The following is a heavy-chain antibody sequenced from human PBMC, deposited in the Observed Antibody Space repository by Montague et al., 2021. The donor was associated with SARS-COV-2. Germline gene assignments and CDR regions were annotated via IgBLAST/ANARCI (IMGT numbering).Heavy chain of an antibody. J-gene: IGHJ6*02. Sequence: SLRLSCAASGLTVSSNYMSWVRQAPGKGLEWVSVIYSGGSTYYADSVKGRFTISSDNSKNTLYLQMNSLRDEDTAVYYCARDSYGMDVWGQGTTVTVSS. CDR2: IYSGGST. V-gene: IGHV3-66*02. CDR1: GLTVSSNY. CDR3: ARDSYGMDV.